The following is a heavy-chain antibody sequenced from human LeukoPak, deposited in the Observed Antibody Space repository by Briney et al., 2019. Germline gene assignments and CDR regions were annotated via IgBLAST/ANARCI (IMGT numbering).Heavy chain of an antibody. D-gene: IGHD3-22*01. V-gene: IGHV1-69*13. J-gene: IGHJ4*02. CDR2: VIPIFGTA. CDR3: ARETYYYDSSGYPLGYYFDY. Sequence: SVKVSCKASGGTFTSYAISWVRQAPGQGLEWMGGVIPIFGTANYAQKFQGRVTITADESTSTAYMELSSLRSEDTAVYYCARETYYYDSSGYPLGYYFDYWGQGTLVTVSS. CDR1: GGTFTSYA.